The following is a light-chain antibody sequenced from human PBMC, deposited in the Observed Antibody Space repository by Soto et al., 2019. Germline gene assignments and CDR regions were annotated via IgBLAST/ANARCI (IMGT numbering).Light chain of an antibody. V-gene: IGKV1-13*02. CDR3: QLLKTYPFT. J-gene: IGKJ5*01. Sequence: AIQLTQSPSSLSASVGDRVSITCRASQGISSALAWYQHKPGKAPKILIYDASSLQSGVPSRFSGSESGTECTLTISILQPEDFATYYCQLLKTYPFTFGQGTRLEIK. CDR1: QGISSA. CDR2: DAS.